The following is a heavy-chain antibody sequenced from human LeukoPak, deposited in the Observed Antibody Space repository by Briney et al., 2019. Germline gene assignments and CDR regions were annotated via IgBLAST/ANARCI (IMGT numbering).Heavy chain of an antibody. Sequence: SQTLSLTCAVYGGSFSGYYWSWIRQPPGKGLEWIGEINHSGSTNYNPSLKRRVTISVDTSKNQFSLKLSSVTAADTAVYYCARVLLWFGDFSVKAFDIWGQGTMVTVSS. J-gene: IGHJ3*02. D-gene: IGHD3-10*01. V-gene: IGHV4-34*01. CDR1: GGSFSGYY. CDR2: INHSGST. CDR3: ARVLLWFGDFSVKAFDI.